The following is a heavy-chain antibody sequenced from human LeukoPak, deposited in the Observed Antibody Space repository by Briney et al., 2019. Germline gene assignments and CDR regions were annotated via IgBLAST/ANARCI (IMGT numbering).Heavy chain of an antibody. CDR1: GFTFSSYW. Sequence: GGSLRLSCAASGFTFSSYWMSWVRQAPGKGLEWVANIKQDGSEKYYVDSVKGRFTISRDNAKSSLYLQMNSLRAEDTAVYYCARDKNYYDSSRYSHPLDYWGQGTLVTVSS. V-gene: IGHV3-7*01. J-gene: IGHJ4*02. D-gene: IGHD3-22*01. CDR3: ARDKNYYDSSRYSHPLDY. CDR2: IKQDGSEK.